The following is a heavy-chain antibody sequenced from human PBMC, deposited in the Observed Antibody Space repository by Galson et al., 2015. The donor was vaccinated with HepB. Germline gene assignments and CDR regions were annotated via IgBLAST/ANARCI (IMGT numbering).Heavy chain of an antibody. CDR2: IGRDISHI. V-gene: IGHV3-21*01. Sequence: SLRLSCAVSGLPFSSYNMNWVRQAPGKGLEWVSSIGRDISHIYYEDSVNGRFTISRDNAKSSLYLQMNSLRAEDTAVYYCAGGLSHYYNYMDVWGKGTTVTVSS. J-gene: IGHJ6*03. D-gene: IGHD6-25*01. CDR3: AGGLSHYYNYMDV. CDR1: GLPFSSYN.